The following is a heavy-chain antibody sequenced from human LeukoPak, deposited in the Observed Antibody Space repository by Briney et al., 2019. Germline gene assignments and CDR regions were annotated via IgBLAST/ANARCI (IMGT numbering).Heavy chain of an antibody. CDR1: DVSIFRSNW. Sequence: SETLSLTCAVSDVSIFRSNWWSWVRQPPGKGLVWIGQISPSGSTNYSPSLKSRVTISVDKSKTQFSLILTSVTAADTAVYYCARAGGRWLQTGYYYMDVWGKGTTVTVSS. CDR3: ARAGGRWLQTGYYYMDV. J-gene: IGHJ6*03. CDR2: ISPSGST. D-gene: IGHD5-24*01. V-gene: IGHV4-4*02.